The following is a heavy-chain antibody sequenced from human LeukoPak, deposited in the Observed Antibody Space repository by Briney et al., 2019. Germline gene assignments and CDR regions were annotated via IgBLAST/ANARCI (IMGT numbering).Heavy chain of an antibody. Sequence: GGSLRLSCAASGFTFSSYAMSWVRQAPGMGLEWVSAISGSGSDTFYADSVKGRFTISRDNSKNTLFLQVNSLRAEDTAVYYCAKLDAHGYNLDYWGQGTLVTVSS. CDR2: ISGSGSDT. CDR1: GFTFSSYA. J-gene: IGHJ4*02. V-gene: IGHV3-23*01. D-gene: IGHD5-24*01. CDR3: AKLDAHGYNLDY.